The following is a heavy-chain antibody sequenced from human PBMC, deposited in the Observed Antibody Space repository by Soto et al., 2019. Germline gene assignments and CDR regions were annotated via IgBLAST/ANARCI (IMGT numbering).Heavy chain of an antibody. CDR1: GFTFSRYA. V-gene: IGHV3-23*01. D-gene: IGHD6-13*01. Sequence: GGPLRLSCAASGFTFSRYAMNWVRQAPGKGLEWVSVISGSGDSTYYADSVKGRFTISRDNSKNTLYLQMNSLRTEDTAVYYCARRGPGTYFDYWGQGTLXTVSS. J-gene: IGHJ4*02. CDR3: ARRGPGTYFDY. CDR2: ISGSGDST.